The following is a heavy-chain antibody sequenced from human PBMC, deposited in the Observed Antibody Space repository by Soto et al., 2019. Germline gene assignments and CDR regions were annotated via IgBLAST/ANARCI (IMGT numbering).Heavy chain of an antibody. J-gene: IGHJ2*01. CDR1: GGTFSSYT. D-gene: IGHD3-10*01. V-gene: IGHV1-69*02. CDR3: ATSGGSGSYYNIYWYFDL. Sequence: QVQLVQSGAEVKKPGSSVKVSCKASGGTFSSYTISWVRQAPGQGLEWMGRIIPILGIANYAQKFQGRVTSTADKATSTAYMELSSLRSEDTAVYYCATSGGSGSYYNIYWYFDLWGRGTLVTVSS. CDR2: IIPILGIA.